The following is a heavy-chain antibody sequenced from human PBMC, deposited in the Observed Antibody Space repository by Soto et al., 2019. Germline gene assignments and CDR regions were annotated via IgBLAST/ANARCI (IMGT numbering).Heavy chain of an antibody. J-gene: IGHJ5*02. Sequence: QVHLVESGGGVVQPGRSLRLSCVASGFSFSSYGMHWVRQAPGKGLEWVAIISHDGRNEYYADSVKGRFTLSRDSSKNXVYMQMNSLSPEDMAVYHCAKDGKEKALSRGLFDHWGQGTLVTVSS. V-gene: IGHV3-30*18. CDR1: GFSFSSYG. CDR2: ISHDGRNE. CDR3: AKDGKEKALSRGLFDH. D-gene: IGHD3-22*01.